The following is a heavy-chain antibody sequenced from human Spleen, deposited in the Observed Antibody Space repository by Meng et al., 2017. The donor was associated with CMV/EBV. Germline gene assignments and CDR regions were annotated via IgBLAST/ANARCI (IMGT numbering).Heavy chain of an antibody. J-gene: IGHJ6*02. Sequence: ASVKVSCKASGYTFPTYGVSWVRQAPGQGLEWVGWSNPYNGNTSYAQNCQGRATVTTDTSTNTAYMALRSLRSDDTAVYYCARGPLAREPPTYSSIWDATAYYGMDFWGQGTTVTVSS. CDR3: ARGPLAREPPTYSSIWDATAYYGMDF. D-gene: IGHD6-13*01. V-gene: IGHV1-18*01. CDR1: GYTFPTYG. CDR2: SNPYNGNT.